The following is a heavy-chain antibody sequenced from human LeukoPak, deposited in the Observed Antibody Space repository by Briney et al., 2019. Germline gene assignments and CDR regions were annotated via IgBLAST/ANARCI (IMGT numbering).Heavy chain of an antibody. J-gene: IGHJ4*02. CDR3: ARGEWELSY. Sequence: ASVKVSCKVSGYTFTSYDINWVRQPTGPGLEWMGWMNPTSGNTGYAQKFQGRVTMTRNTSISTAYMELSSLRSEDTAVYYCARGEWELSYWGQGTLVTVSS. D-gene: IGHD1-26*01. V-gene: IGHV1-8*01. CDR1: GYTFTSYD. CDR2: MNPTSGNT.